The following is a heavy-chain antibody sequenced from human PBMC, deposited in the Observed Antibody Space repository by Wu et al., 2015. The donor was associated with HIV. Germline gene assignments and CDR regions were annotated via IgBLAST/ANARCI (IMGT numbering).Heavy chain of an antibody. CDR2: LNPYSGGA. J-gene: IGHJ4*02. D-gene: IGHD3-22*01. CDR1: GYTFTAHQ. V-gene: IGHV1-2*06. Sequence: QVQLVQSGTEVKKPGASVKVSCKTSGYTFTAHQIHWVRQVPGQGFEWLGRLNPYSGGADYEQRFQGRITMTRDTSLSTAYMGLSSLRPDDSAVYYCTKLITITMSLVIDKSEYWAEGTLVSVSS. CDR3: TKLITITMSLVIDKSEY.